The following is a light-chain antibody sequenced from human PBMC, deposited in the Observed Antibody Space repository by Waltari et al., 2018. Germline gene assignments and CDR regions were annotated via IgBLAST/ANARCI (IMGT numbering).Light chain of an antibody. CDR3: QQSYSILIT. V-gene: IGKV1-39*01. CDR1: KSISSY. Sequence: DIQMTQSPSSLSASVVDRVTITCRASKSISSYLNWYQQKPGKAPKILIYAASSLQSGVPSRFSGSGSGTDFTLTISSLQPEDFATYYCQQSYSILITFGPGTKVDIK. CDR2: AAS. J-gene: IGKJ3*01.